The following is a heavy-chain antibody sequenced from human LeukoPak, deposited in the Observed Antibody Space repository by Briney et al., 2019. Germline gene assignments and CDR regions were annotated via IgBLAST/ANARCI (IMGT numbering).Heavy chain of an antibody. CDR2: ISSSSSYI. D-gene: IGHD3-16*01. Sequence: GGSLGLSCAASGFTFSSYSMNWVRQAPGKGLEWVSSISSSSSYIYYADSVKGRFTISRDNAKNSLYLQMNSLRAEDTAVYYCARHIVGVSTDVWGQGTTVTVSS. CDR3: ARHIVGVSTDV. J-gene: IGHJ6*02. V-gene: IGHV3-21*01. CDR1: GFTFSSYS.